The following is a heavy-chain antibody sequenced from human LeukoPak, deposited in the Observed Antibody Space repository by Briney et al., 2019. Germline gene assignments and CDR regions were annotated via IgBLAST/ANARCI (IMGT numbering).Heavy chain of an antibody. J-gene: IGHJ6*03. V-gene: IGHV1-2*02. CDR3: ARARRFYYYMDV. Sequence: ASVKVSCKASGYTFTGYYMHWVRQAPGQGLEWMGWINPNSGGTNYAQKFQGRVTMTRDTSISTAYMELSKLRSDDTAVYYCARARRFYYYMDVWGKGTTVTVSS. D-gene: IGHD6-6*01. CDR2: INPNSGGT. CDR1: GYTFTGYY.